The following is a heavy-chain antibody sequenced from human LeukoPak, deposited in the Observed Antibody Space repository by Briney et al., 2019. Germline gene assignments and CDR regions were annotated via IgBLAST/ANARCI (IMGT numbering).Heavy chain of an antibody. CDR2: IYHSGST. CDR3: ARDRSGYPRPEYFQY. D-gene: IGHD3-3*01. V-gene: IGHV4-39*07. CDR1: GGSISSGSYY. J-gene: IGHJ1*01. Sequence: SETLSLTCTVSGGSISSGSYYWDWIRQPPGKGLEWIGSIYHSGSTYYNPSLKSRVAISVDTSKNQFSLRLISVTAADTAVYYCARDRSGYPRPEYFQYWGQGTLVTVSS.